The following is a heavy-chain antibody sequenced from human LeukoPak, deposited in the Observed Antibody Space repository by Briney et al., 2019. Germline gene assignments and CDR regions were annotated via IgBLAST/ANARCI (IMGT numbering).Heavy chain of an antibody. J-gene: IGHJ4*02. CDR1: GFTLSNAW. CDR3: AKDGAWLRFDD. D-gene: IGHD5-12*01. Sequence: GGSLRLSCAASGFTLSNAWMIWLRQAPGKGLEWVSGISPGGGPTYYADSVKGRFTISRDDSKNTLYLQMNNLRAEDTAVYYCAKDGAWLRFDDWGQGILVTVSS. CDR2: ISPGGGPT. V-gene: IGHV3-23*01.